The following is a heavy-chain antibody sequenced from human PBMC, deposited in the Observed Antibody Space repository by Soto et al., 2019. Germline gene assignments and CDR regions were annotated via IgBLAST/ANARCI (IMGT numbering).Heavy chain of an antibody. CDR3: ARGGRGYTKDDTFDI. CDR1: DSTFRSYS. Sequence: EVQLVESGGGLVKPGESLRLSCVASDSTFRSYSMNWVRQAPGRGLEWVSIISSGSSVIFYVDSMKGRFTISRDNAKNSLYLQMNSLRAEDTAVYYCARGGRGYTKDDTFDIWGQGIMVTVSS. J-gene: IGHJ3*02. D-gene: IGHD2-2*02. CDR2: ISSGSSVI. V-gene: IGHV3-21*01.